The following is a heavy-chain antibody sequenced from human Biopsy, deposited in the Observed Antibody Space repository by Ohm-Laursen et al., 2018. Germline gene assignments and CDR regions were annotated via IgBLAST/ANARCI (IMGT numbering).Heavy chain of an antibody. J-gene: IGHJ5*02. CDR1: GGSLSSYS. Sequence: SDTLSLTCTVSGGSLSSYSWSWIRQPAGKGLEWIGQIYTSGITNYNPSLKGRVTMSVDTSKNKFSLRVSSVTAADTAVYYRARDRDRRGWFDPWGQGTLVTVSS. D-gene: IGHD1-14*01. CDR3: ARDRDRRGWFDP. CDR2: IYTSGIT. V-gene: IGHV4-4*07.